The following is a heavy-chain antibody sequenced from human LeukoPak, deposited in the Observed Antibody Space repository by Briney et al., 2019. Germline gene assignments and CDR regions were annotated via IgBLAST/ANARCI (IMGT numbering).Heavy chain of an antibody. CDR3: ARADCNNTHCYVKDY. CDR1: GFTVSSNY. CDR2: TDDSGDST. Sequence: PGGSLRLSCAASGFTVSSNYMSWVRQAPGKGLEWVSATDDSGDSTIYADSVKGRFTISRDNARNILYLQMNSLRAEDTAVYFCARADCNNTHCYVKDYWGQGTLVTVSS. V-gene: IGHV3-53*01. D-gene: IGHD2-21*01. J-gene: IGHJ4*02.